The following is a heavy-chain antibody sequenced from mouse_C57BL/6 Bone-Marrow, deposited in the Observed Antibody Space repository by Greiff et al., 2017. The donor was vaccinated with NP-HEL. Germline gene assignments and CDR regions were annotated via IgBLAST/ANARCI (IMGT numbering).Heavy chain of an antibody. V-gene: IGHV5-15*04. J-gene: IGHJ2*01. CDR3: ARQYGSSLDY. D-gene: IGHD1-1*01. Sequence: EVMLVESGGGLVQPGGSLKLSCAASGFTFSDYGMAWVRQAPRKGPEWVAFISNLAYSIYYADTVTGRFTISRENAKNTLYLEMSSLRSEDTAMYYCARQYGSSLDYWGQGTTLTVSS. CDR1: GFTFSDYG. CDR2: ISNLAYSI.